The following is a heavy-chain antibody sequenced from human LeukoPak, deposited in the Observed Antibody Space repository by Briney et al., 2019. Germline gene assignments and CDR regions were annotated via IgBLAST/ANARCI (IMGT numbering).Heavy chain of an antibody. Sequence: PGGSLRLPCAASEFTFSSYSMNWVRQAPGKGLEWVSYITNSGNSKSYADSVKGRFTISRDNTKSSLYLQMNGLRAEDTAVYYCARARDGSGSYEDYWGQGTLVTVSS. D-gene: IGHD3-10*01. CDR3: ARARDGSGSYEDY. CDR1: EFTFSSYS. J-gene: IGHJ4*02. V-gene: IGHV3-48*01. CDR2: ITNSGNSK.